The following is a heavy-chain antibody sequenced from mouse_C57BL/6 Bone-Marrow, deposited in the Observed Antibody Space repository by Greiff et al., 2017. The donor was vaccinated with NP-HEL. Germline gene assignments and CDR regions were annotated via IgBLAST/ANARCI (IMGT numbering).Heavy chain of an antibody. CDR2: IYPGSGST. Sequence: VQLQQPGAELVKPGASVKMSCKASGYTFTSYWITWVKQRPGQGLEWIGDIYPGSGSTNYNEKFKSKATLTVDTSSSTAYMQLSSLTSEDSAVYYCARSGYGNSLFGYWGQGTLVTVSA. CDR1: GYTFTSYW. V-gene: IGHV1-55*01. CDR3: ARSGYGNSLFGY. J-gene: IGHJ3*01. D-gene: IGHD2-1*01.